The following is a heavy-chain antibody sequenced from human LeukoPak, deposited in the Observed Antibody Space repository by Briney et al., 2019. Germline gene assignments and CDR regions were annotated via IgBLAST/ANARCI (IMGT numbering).Heavy chain of an antibody. CDR1: GYTFTGYY. Sequence: ASVKVSCKASGYTFTGYYMHWVRQAPGQGLEWMGWISAYNGNTNYAQKLQGRVTMTTDTSTSTAYMELRSLRSDDTAVYYCARERVTYYYGSGSSVFDYWGQGTLVTVSS. D-gene: IGHD3-10*01. CDR2: ISAYNGNT. CDR3: ARERVTYYYGSGSSVFDY. J-gene: IGHJ4*02. V-gene: IGHV1-18*04.